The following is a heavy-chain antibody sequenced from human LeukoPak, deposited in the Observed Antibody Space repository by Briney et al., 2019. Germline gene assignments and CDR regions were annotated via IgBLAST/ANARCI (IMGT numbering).Heavy chain of an antibody. CDR1: GYSFTGFW. Sequence: GQPLKISCKASGYSFTGFWIGWVRQIPGKGLEWMGIIYPYDSETRNSPSFQGQVTISADKSISTAYLQWSSLKASDTAMYYCARHIGYSAWNPDYWGQGTLVTVSS. D-gene: IGHD5-18*01. CDR3: ARHIGYSAWNPDY. CDR2: IYPYDSET. J-gene: IGHJ4*02. V-gene: IGHV5-51*01.